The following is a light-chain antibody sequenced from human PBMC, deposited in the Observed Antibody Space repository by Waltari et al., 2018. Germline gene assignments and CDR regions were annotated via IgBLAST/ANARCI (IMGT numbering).Light chain of an antibody. J-gene: IGKJ1*01. CDR2: EAT. CDR3: QQYRDWPRT. V-gene: IGKV3-15*01. Sequence: EIVMTQSPATLSVSPGESATLSCRASQSIGSNLAWYQQKHGQAPRLLIYEATTRDTGIAARFSGSGSGTEFTLTISSLQSEDFAVYFCQQYRDWPRTFGHGTKVETK. CDR1: QSIGSN.